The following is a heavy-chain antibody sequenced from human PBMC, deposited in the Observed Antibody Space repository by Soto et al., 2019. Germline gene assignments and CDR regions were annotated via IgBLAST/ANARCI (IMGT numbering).Heavy chain of an antibody. Sequence: ASVKVSFKASGYTFTSYGISWVRQAPGQGLEWMGWISAYNGNTNYAQKLQGRVTMTTDTSTSTAYMELRSLRSDDTAVYYCAREDIVLVPAAITGKPLYYYYYGMDVWGQGTTVTVSS. CDR2: ISAYNGNT. J-gene: IGHJ6*02. D-gene: IGHD2-2*01. CDR1: GYTFTSYG. CDR3: AREDIVLVPAAITGKPLYYYYYGMDV. V-gene: IGHV1-18*01.